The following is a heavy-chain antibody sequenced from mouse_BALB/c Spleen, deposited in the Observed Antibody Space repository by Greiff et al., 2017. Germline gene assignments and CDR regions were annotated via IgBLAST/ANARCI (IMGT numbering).Heavy chain of an antibody. CDR3: ARDQLGQTGYFDV. CDR1: GFTFSDYY. J-gene: IGHJ1*01. CDR2: ISDGGSYT. V-gene: IGHV5-4*02. D-gene: IGHD4-1*02. Sequence: DVMLVESGGGLVKPGGSLKLSCAASGFTFSDYYMYWVRQTPEKRLEWVATISDGGSYTYYPDSVKGRFTISRDNAKNNLYLQMSSLKSEDTAMYYCARDQLGQTGYFDVWGAGTTVTVSS.